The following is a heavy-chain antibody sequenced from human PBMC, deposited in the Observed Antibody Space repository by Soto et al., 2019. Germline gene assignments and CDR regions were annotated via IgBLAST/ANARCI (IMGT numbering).Heavy chain of an antibody. Sequence: PSETLSLTCAVYGGSFSGYYWSWIRQPPGKGLEWIGEINHSGSTNYNPSLKSRVTISVDTSKNQFSLKLSSVTAEDTAVYYCAKDPYWIGVVVPAAIDHAPFDYWGQGTLVTVSS. CDR3: AKDPYWIGVVVPAAIDHAPFDY. J-gene: IGHJ4*02. CDR2: INHSGST. CDR1: GGSFSGYY. D-gene: IGHD2-2*01. V-gene: IGHV4-34*01.